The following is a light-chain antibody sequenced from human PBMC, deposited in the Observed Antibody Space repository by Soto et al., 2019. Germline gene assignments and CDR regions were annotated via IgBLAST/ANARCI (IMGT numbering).Light chain of an antibody. V-gene: IGLV2-14*01. J-gene: IGLJ3*02. CDR3: TSYTSSSNWV. CDR2: EVS. CDR1: SSDVGGYKY. Sequence: QSVLTQPASVSGSPGQSITISCTGTSSDVGGYKYVSWFQQHPGKAPKLMIYEVSNRPSGLSNRFSGSKSGNTASLTISGLQAEDEADYYCTSYTSSSNWVFGGGTKLTVL.